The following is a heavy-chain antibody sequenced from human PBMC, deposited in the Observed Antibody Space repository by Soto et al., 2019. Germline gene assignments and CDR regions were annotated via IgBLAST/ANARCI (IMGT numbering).Heavy chain of an antibody. Sequence: VASVKVSCKASGYTFTSYGISWVRQAPGQGLEWMGWISAYNGNTNYAQKLQGRVTMTTDTSTSTAYMELRSLRSDDTAVYYCARDREARTYYYGSGSYVDYYYGMDVWGQGTTVTVSS. CDR3: ARDREARTYYYGSGSYVDYYYGMDV. CDR1: GYTFTSYG. V-gene: IGHV1-18*01. J-gene: IGHJ6*02. CDR2: ISAYNGNT. D-gene: IGHD3-10*01.